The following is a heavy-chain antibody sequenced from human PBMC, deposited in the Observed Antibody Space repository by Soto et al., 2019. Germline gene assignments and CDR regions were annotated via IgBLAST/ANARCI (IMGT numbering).Heavy chain of an antibody. CDR3: ARDPSDLWEPDQYFQN. CDR1: GFTFSSYS. V-gene: IGHV3-21*01. J-gene: IGHJ1*01. D-gene: IGHD1-26*01. Sequence: GGSLRLSCAASGFTFSSYSMNWVRQAPGKGLEWVSSISSSSSHIYYADSVKGRFTISRDNAKNSLYLQMSSLRAEDTAIYYCARDPSDLWEPDQYFQNWGQGTLVTVSS. CDR2: ISSSSSHI.